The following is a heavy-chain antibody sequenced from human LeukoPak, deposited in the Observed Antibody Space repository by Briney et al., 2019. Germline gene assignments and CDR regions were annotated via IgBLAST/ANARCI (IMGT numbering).Heavy chain of an antibody. CDR3: TTDHSYSSVGDY. D-gene: IGHD6-19*01. J-gene: IGHJ4*02. V-gene: IGHV3-15*01. CDR2: IKSKTDGGTT. CDR1: GFTFSNAW. Sequence: GGSLRLSCAASGFTFSNAWMTWVRQAPGKGLEWVGRIKSKTDGGTTDYAAPVKGRFTISRDDSKNTLYVQMNSLKTEDTAVYYCTTDHSYSSVGDYWGQGTQVTVSS.